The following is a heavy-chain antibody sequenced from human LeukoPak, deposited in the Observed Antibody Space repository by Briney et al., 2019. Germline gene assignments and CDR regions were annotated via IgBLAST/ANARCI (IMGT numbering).Heavy chain of an antibody. J-gene: IGHJ4*01. V-gene: IGHV3-21*04. CDR3: AKGGYDYVEIGYFDY. D-gene: IGHD5-12*01. CDR1: EFIFSSYT. CDR2: ISSSSSYI. Sequence: PGGSLRLSCAAAEFIFSSYTMNWVRQAPGKGLEWVSSISSSSSYIYYADSVKGRFTISRDNAKNSLYLQMNSLTAEDTAVYYCAKGGYDYVEIGYFDYWGQEPWSPSPQ.